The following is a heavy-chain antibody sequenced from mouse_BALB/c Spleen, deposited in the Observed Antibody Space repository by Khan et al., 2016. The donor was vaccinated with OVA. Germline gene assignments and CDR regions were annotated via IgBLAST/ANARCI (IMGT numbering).Heavy chain of an antibody. CDR3: AIRGYDYGHVALFAY. V-gene: IGHV2-2*02. J-gene: IGHJ3*01. Sequence: QVQLKESGPGLVQPSQSLSITCTVSGFSLTNYSVHWVRQSPGKGLEWLGVIWSAGSTDYNAAFISRLTIRKDNSRSQVFFKMNSLQPNDTAIYYLAIRGYDYGHVALFAYWGQGTLVTVSA. CDR2: IWSAGST. CDR1: GFSLTNYS. D-gene: IGHD2-4*01.